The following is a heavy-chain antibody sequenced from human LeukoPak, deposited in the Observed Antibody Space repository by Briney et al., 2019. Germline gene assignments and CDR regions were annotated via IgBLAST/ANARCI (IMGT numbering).Heavy chain of an antibody. CDR2: IYTSGNT. CDR1: NGSISSVPYY. D-gene: IGHD6-6*01. CDR3: ARRGSSTPFNYYYYYMDV. V-gene: IGHV4-61*02. Sequence: SETLSLTCSVSNGSISSVPYYWSWIRQPAGKGLEWIGRIYTSGNTNYSPSLRSRVTISIDTSKNQFSLKLSSVTAADTAVYYCARRGSSTPFNYYYYYMDVWGKGTTVTVSS. J-gene: IGHJ6*03.